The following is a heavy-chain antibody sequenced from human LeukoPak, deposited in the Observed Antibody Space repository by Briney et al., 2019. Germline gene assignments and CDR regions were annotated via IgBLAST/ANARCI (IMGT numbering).Heavy chain of an antibody. CDR3: ARGRYDPNWFDP. J-gene: IGHJ5*02. Sequence: PSETLSLTCTVSGGSFSSYYWSWIRQPAGKGLEWIGRIYTNGSTNYNPSLKSRVTMSVDTSKNQFSLRLTSVTAADTALYYCARGRYDPNWFDPWGQGTVVTVSS. D-gene: IGHD5-12*01. CDR1: GGSFSSYY. V-gene: IGHV4-4*07. CDR2: IYTNGST.